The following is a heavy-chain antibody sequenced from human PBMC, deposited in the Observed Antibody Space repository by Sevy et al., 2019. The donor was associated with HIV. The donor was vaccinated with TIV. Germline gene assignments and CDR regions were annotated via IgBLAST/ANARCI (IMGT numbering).Heavy chain of an antibody. CDR2: IYFTGST. Sequence: SETLSLTCTVSGGSTSLYYWSWIRQPPGKGLEWIGYIYFTGSTDYNPSLKIRVTISLDTPKNQFSLKLSSVTAADSAVYYCARAPLISLDILGATSVFDSLGQGTPVTVSS. CDR1: GGSTSLYY. J-gene: IGHJ4*02. V-gene: IGHV4-59*13. D-gene: IGHD1-26*01. CDR3: ARAPLISLDILGATSVFDS.